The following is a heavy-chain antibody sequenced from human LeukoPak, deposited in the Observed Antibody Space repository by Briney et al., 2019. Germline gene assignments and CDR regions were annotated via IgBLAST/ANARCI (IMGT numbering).Heavy chain of an antibody. V-gene: IGHV3-53*01. CDR2: IYSGGSR. J-gene: IGHJ6*03. CDR1: GFTVSSNY. Sequence: GGSLRLSCAASGFTVSSNYMSWVRQAPGKGLEWVSVIYSGGSRYYADSVKGRFTISRDNSKNTLYLQMNSLRAEDTAVYYCASVDTAMVSPYYYYMDVWGKGTTVTISS. CDR3: ASVDTAMVSPYYYYMDV. D-gene: IGHD5-18*01.